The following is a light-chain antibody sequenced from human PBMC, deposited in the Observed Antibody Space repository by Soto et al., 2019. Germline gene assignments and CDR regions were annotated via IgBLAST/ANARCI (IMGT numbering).Light chain of an antibody. Sequence: QSVLTQPASVSGSPGQSITISCTGTSRVVGSYNLVSWYQQHPGKAPKLMIYEGSKRPPGVSNRFSGSKSGNTASLTISGLQAEDEADYYCCSYAGSSTYVFGTWTKVTVL. J-gene: IGLJ1*01. CDR1: SRVVGSYNL. V-gene: IGLV2-23*01. CDR2: EGS. CDR3: CSYAGSSTYV.